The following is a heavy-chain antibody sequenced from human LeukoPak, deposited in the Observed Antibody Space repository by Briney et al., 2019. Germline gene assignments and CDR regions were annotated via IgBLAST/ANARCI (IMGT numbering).Heavy chain of an antibody. V-gene: IGHV4-59*01. CDR1: GGSISSYY. CDR2: IYYSGST. J-gene: IGHJ4*02. CDR3: ARLSVEMTTSRIFDY. Sequence: SETLSLTCTVSGGSISSYYWNWIRQPPGKGLEWIGYIYYSGSTNYNPSLKSRVTISVDTSKSQFPLELSSVTAADTAVYYCARLSVEMTTSRIFDYWGQGTLVTVSS. D-gene: IGHD5-24*01.